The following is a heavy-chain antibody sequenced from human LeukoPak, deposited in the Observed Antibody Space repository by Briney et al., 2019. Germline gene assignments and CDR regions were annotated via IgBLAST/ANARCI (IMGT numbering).Heavy chain of an antibody. CDR3: ARDSIRRGLLYDAFDI. V-gene: IGHV4-59*01. CDR2: IYYSGST. J-gene: IGHJ3*02. Sequence: SETLSLTCTVPGGSISSYYWSWIRQPPGKGLEWIGYIYYSGSTNYNPSLKSRVTISVDTSKNQFSLKLSSVTAADTAVYYCARDSIRRGLLYDAFDIWGQGTMVTVSS. CDR1: GGSISSYY. D-gene: IGHD3-10*01.